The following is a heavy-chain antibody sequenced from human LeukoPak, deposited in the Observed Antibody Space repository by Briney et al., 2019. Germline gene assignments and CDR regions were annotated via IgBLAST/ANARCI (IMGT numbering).Heavy chain of an antibody. J-gene: IGHJ4*02. V-gene: IGHV3-33*01. CDR3: ARDSSGYYDY. CDR2: VWYDGSNK. Sequence: PGRSLRLSCAASGFTFSSYGMHWVRQAPGKGLEWVAVVWYDGSNKYYADSVKGRFAISRDNSKNTLYLQMNSLGAEDTAVYYCARDSSGYYDYWGQGTLVTVSS. CDR1: GFTFSSYG. D-gene: IGHD3-22*01.